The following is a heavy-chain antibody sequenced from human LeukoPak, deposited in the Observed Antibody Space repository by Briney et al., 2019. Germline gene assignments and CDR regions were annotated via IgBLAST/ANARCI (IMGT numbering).Heavy chain of an antibody. J-gene: IGHJ5*02. Sequence: SETLSLTCAVYGGSFSGYYWSWIRQPPGKGLEWIGEINHSGSTNYNPSLKSRVTISVDTSKNQFSLKLGSVTAADTAVYYCAGRTYYDFWSGSPAFDPWGQGTLVTVSS. D-gene: IGHD3-3*01. CDR2: INHSGST. CDR3: AGRTYYDFWSGSPAFDP. CDR1: GGSFSGYY. V-gene: IGHV4-34*01.